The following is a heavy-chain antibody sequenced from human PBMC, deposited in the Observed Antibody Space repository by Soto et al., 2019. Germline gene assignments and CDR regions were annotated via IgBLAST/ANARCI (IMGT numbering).Heavy chain of an antibody. Sequence: PGECLKISCKGSGYSFSTYWIGWVRQMPGKGLEWMGIIYPGDSETRYSPSFEGQVIISADKSISTAYLQWRSLRASDTAMYFCLRQGFQYWGQGTPVTVSS. CDR1: GYSFSTYW. V-gene: IGHV5-51*01. CDR3: LRQGFQY. J-gene: IGHJ1*01. CDR2: IYPGDSET.